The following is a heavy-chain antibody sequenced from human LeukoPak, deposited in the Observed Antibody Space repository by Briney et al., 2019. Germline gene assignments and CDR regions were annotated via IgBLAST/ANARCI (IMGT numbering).Heavy chain of an antibody. D-gene: IGHD3-22*01. V-gene: IGHV4-31*03. CDR1: GGSISSGSYY. CDR3: ARVYKETYDSSGYYLGGPVDY. CDR2: IYYSGST. J-gene: IGHJ4*02. Sequence: PSETLSLTCTVSGGSISSGSYYWSWIRQHPGKGLEWIGYIYYSGSTYYNPSLKSRATISVDTSKNQFSLKLSSVTAADTAVYYCARVYKETYDSSGYYLGGPVDYWGQGTLVTVSS.